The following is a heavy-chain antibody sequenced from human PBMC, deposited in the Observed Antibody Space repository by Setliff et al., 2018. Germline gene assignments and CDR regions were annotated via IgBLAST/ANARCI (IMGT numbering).Heavy chain of an antibody. CDR2: IKSKADGGTA. CDR3: ARGGDYCGGECYIPPPDSY. J-gene: IGHJ4*02. CDR1: GFTFSDAW. Sequence: GGSLRLSCAASGFTFSDAWMNWVRQAPGKGLEWVGRIKSKADGGTADFAAPVKGRFTISRDDSKNTMSLQMNSLRPEDTAVYYCARGGDYCGGECYIPPPDSYWGQGTLVTVSS. D-gene: IGHD2-21*01. V-gene: IGHV3-15*01.